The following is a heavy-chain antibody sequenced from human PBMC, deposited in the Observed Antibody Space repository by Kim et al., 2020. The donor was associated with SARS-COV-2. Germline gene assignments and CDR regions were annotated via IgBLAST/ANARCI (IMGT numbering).Heavy chain of an antibody. CDR3: PKKMSIVGALYFDY. D-gene: IGHD1-26*01. CDR1: GFTFSSYA. V-gene: IGHV3-23*01. CDR2: SSGSGGST. J-gene: IGHJ4*02. Sequence: GGSLRLSCAASGFTFSSYAMSWVRQAPGKGLEWVSASSGSGGSTYYADSVKGRFTISRDNSKNTLYLQMNSLRAEHTAVYYCPKKMSIVGALYFDYWGQGTLVTVSS.